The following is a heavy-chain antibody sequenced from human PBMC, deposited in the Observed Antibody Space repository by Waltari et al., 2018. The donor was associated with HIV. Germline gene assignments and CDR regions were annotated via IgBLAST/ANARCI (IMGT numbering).Heavy chain of an antibody. V-gene: IGHV3-23*01. D-gene: IGHD7-27*01. CDR1: GFTFSSYA. CDR2: ITVSGGST. J-gene: IGHJ4*02. CDR3: ARQSLGSFDY. Sequence: EVQLLESGGGLVQPGGSLRLSCATSGFTFSSYAMSWVRQAPRKGLEWVSAITVSGGSTYYADSVKGRFTISRDNSKNTLYLRMDSLRAEDTAVYYCARQSLGSFDYWGQGTLVTVSS.